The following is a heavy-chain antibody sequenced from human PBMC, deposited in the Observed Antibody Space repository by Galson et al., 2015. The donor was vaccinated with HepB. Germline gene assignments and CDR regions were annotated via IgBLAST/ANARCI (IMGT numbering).Heavy chain of an antibody. J-gene: IGHJ4*02. CDR3: ARGVMANNINY. D-gene: IGHD3-10*01. CDR1: GFTVSTVY. Sequence: SLRLSCAVSGFTVSTVYMSWVRQAPGKGLQWVSITYRDGTTYYADSLKGRITISRDNSKNTVSLHLNSLRPEDTAIYYCARGVMANNINYWGQGTLVTVSS. CDR2: TYRDGTT. V-gene: IGHV3-66*02.